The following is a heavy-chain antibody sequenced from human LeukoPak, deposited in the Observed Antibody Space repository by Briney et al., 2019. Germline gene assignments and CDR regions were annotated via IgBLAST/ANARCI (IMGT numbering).Heavy chain of an antibody. CDR2: IYYSGST. J-gene: IGHJ4*02. CDR1: GGSISSSSNY. CDR3: ARFRGNSEPRWVDY. V-gene: IGHV4-61*05. D-gene: IGHD4-23*01. Sequence: SETLSLTCTVSGGSISSSSNYWGWIRQPPGKGLEWIGYIYYSGSTNYNPSLKSRVTISVDTSKNQFSLKLSSVTAADTAVYYCARFRGNSEPRWVDYWGQGTLVTVSS.